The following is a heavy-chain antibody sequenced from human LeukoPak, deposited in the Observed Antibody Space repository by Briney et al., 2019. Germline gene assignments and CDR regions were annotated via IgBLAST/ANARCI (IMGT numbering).Heavy chain of an antibody. Sequence: PSEALSLTCAVSGGSLSSSNWWGWVRQAPGKGPEWIGEIYHSGSTNYNPSLKSRVTISVDKSKNQFSLKLSSVTAADTAVYYCARGDYGSHCDYWGQGTLVTVSS. J-gene: IGHJ4*02. CDR2: IYHSGST. D-gene: IGHD4-17*01. CDR3: ARGDYGSHCDY. V-gene: IGHV4-4*02. CDR1: GGSLSSSNW.